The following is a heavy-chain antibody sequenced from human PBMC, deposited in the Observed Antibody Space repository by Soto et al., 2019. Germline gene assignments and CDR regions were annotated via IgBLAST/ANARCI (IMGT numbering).Heavy chain of an antibody. CDR3: ARDDPYYDILTGYHY. D-gene: IGHD3-9*01. CDR1: GGTFSSYT. V-gene: IGHV1-69*04. CDR2: IIPILGIA. Sequence: SVKVSCKASGGTFSSYTISWVRQAPGQGLEWMGRIIPILGIANYAQKFQGRVTITADKSTSTAYMELSSLRSEDTAVYYCARDDPYYDILTGYHYWGQGTLVTVSS. J-gene: IGHJ4*02.